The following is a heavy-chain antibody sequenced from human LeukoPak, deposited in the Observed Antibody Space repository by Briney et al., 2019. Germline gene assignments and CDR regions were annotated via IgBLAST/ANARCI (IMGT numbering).Heavy chain of an antibody. CDR2: IYPGDSDT. CDR1: GYSFTSYW. D-gene: IGHD4-17*01. CDR3: ARGRVAVTTREQYYFDY. Sequence: GESLKISCKGSGYSFTSYWIGWVRQMPGKGLEGMGIIYPGDSDTRYSPSFQGQVTMSADESISTAYLQWSSLKASDTAMYYCARGRVAVTTREQYYFDYWGQGTLVTVSS. V-gene: IGHV5-51*01. J-gene: IGHJ4*02.